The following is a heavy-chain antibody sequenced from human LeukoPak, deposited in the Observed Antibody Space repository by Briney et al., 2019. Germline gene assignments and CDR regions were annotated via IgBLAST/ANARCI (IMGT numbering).Heavy chain of an antibody. CDR3: ARFSGRN. J-gene: IGHJ4*02. CDR1: GFTFNSHG. V-gene: IGHV3-30*03. CDR2: ISDDGLNT. Sequence: PGGSLRLSCSTSGFTFNSHGFHWVRQAPGKGLEWVAAISDDGLNTFYIDSVKGRFTISRDDSKNAVSLQMGSLRAEDTAVYYCARFSGRNWGQGTLVTVSS. D-gene: IGHD2-15*01.